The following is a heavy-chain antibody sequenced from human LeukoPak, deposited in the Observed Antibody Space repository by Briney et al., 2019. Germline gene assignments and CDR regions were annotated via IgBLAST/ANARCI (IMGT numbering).Heavy chain of an antibody. CDR3: AKGGSYYYDTSGYFGY. CDR1: GFTFSSYA. D-gene: IGHD3-22*01. J-gene: IGHJ4*02. V-gene: IGHV3-23*01. Sequence: PGGSLKLSCAASGFTFSSYAMNWVRQAPGKGPEWVSVISGNGGSTYYADSVKGRFTISRDNSKNTLYLQINSLRAEDTAVYYCAKGGSYYYDTSGYFGYWGQGTLVTVSS. CDR2: ISGNGGST.